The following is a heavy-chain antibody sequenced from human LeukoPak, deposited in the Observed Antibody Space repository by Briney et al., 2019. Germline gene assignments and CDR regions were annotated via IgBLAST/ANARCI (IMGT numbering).Heavy chain of an antibody. CDR3: VGCSGGSCSDFDY. Sequence: GGSLRLSCLASGLTFSNFWMTWLRQAPGKGLEWVANIKQDGSETYYSDSVRGRFTISRDNAKHPMYLQMNSLRAEDTALYYCVGCSGGSCSDFDYWGRGTLVTVSS. CDR1: GLTFSNFW. J-gene: IGHJ4*02. D-gene: IGHD2-15*01. V-gene: IGHV3-7*01. CDR2: IKQDGSET.